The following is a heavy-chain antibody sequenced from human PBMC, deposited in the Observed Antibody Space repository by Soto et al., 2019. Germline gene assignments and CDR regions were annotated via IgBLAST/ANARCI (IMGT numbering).Heavy chain of an antibody. CDR2: ISGSGGST. CDR1: GFTFSSYA. D-gene: IGHD3-10*01. CDR3: AKDPGITMVRGVTYYYYYGMDV. Sequence: GESLKISCAASGFTFSSYAMSWVRQAPGKGLEWVSAISGSGGSTYYADSVKGRFTISRDNSKNTLYLQMNSLRAEDTAVYYCAKDPGITMVRGVTYYYYYGMDVWGQGTTVTVSS. J-gene: IGHJ6*02. V-gene: IGHV3-23*01.